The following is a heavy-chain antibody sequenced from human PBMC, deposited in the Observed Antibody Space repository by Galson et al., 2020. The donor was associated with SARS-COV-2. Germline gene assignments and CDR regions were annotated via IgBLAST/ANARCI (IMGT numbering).Heavy chain of an antibody. CDR2: ISYDGSNK. CDR1: GFTFSSYA. D-gene: IGHD3-10*01. CDR3: ASGLLWFGEPIDY. J-gene: IGHJ4*02. V-gene: IGHV3-30*01. Sequence: GESLKISCAASGFTFSSYAMHWVRQAPGKGLEWVAVISYDGSNKYYADSVKGRFTISRDNSKNTLYLQMNSLRAEDTAVYYYASGLLWFGEPIDYWGQGTLVTVSS.